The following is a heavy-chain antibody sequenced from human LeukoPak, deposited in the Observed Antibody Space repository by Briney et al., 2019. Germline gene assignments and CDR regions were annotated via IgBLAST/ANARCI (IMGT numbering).Heavy chain of an antibody. Sequence: SGGSLRLSCAASGFTFSSYGMHWVRQAPGKGLEWVVFIRYDGSNKYYADSVKGRFTISRDNSKNTLYLQMNSLRAEDTAVYYCAKDPSSSWYHWFDPWGQGTLVTVSS. CDR3: AKDPSSSWYHWFDP. CDR1: GFTFSSYG. CDR2: IRYDGSNK. V-gene: IGHV3-30*02. D-gene: IGHD6-13*01. J-gene: IGHJ5*02.